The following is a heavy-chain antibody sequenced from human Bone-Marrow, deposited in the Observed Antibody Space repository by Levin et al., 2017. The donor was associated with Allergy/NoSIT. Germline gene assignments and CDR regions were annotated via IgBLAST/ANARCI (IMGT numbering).Heavy chain of an antibody. Sequence: GSLRLSCAVSGGSISSSNWWSWVRQPPGKGLEWIGEIYHSGSTNYNPSLKSRVTISVDKSKNQFSLKLSSVTAADTAVYYCATTDPLGWFDPWGQGTLVTVSS. CDR1: GGSISSSNW. J-gene: IGHJ5*02. V-gene: IGHV4-4*02. CDR2: IYHSGST. D-gene: IGHD7-27*01. CDR3: ATTDPLGWFDP.